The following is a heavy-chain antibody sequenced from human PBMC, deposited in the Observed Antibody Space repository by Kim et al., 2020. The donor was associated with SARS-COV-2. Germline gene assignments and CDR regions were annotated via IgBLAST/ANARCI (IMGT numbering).Heavy chain of an antibody. V-gene: IGHV1-2*02. J-gene: IGHJ4*02. D-gene: IGHD1-1*01. Sequence: ASVKFSCKASGYIFTDYVLQWVRQAPGRGLEWLGWIYSKTGETKYTQRFQDRVTLTRDTSISTAYMELSGLGSDDTAVYYCARDFKGTANWEFDYWGQGTLVTVSS. CDR1: GYIFTDYV. CDR3: ARDFKGTANWEFDY. CDR2: IYSKTGET.